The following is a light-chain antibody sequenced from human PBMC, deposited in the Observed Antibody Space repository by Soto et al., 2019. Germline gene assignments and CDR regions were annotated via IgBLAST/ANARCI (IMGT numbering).Light chain of an antibody. Sequence: QSVLTQPASVSGSPGQSITISCTGTSSDVGGYNYVSWYQQHPGKVPKLMIYDVSNRPSGVSNRVSGSKSGNTASLTISGLQADDEADYYCSSYTSGSTPVVFGGGTKVTVL. V-gene: IGLV2-14*01. CDR2: DVS. CDR3: SSYTSGSTPVV. J-gene: IGLJ2*01. CDR1: SSDVGGYNY.